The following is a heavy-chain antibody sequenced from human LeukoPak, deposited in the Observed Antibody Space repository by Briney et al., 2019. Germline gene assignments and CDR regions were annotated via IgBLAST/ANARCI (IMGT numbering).Heavy chain of an antibody. J-gene: IGHJ4*02. Sequence: SVKVSCKASGGTFSSYAISWVRQAPGQGLEWMGRIMPFLDVANYAPKFQGRVTLTADKSTSTAYMELSDLKSEDTAVYYCARDHCSGGSCHGGHWGQGTLVTVSS. CDR2: IMPFLDVA. CDR1: GGTFSSYA. CDR3: ARDHCSGGSCHGGH. V-gene: IGHV1-69*04. D-gene: IGHD2-15*01.